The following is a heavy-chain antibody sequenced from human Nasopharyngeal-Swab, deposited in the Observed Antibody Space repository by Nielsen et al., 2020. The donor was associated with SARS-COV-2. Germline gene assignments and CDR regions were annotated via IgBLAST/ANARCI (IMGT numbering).Heavy chain of an antibody. CDR2: ISFSGST. V-gene: IGHV4-59*01. Sequence: SETLSLTCAVYGGSFSGYYWSWIRQPPGKGLEWIGYISFSGSTNYRPSLKSRVTISVDTSNNQFSLKLNSVNAADTAVYYCVRLYTSSSYWYFELWGRGTPVTISS. J-gene: IGHJ2*01. CDR1: GGSFSGYY. D-gene: IGHD6-6*01. CDR3: VRLYTSSSYWYFEL.